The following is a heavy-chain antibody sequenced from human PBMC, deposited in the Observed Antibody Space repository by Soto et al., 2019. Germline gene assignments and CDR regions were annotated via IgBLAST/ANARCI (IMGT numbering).Heavy chain of an antibody. CDR1: GFTFSSYC. J-gene: IGHJ6*03. CDR3: ARDPNTAMVPGGVYYYYYMDV. CDR2: IWYDGSNK. Sequence: QPGGSLRLSCAASGFTFSSYCMHWVRQAPGKGLERVAVIWYDGSNKYYADSVKGRFTISRDNSKNTLYLQMNSLRAEDTAVYYCARDPNTAMVPGGVYYYYYMDVWGKGTTVTVSS. V-gene: IGHV3-33*01. D-gene: IGHD5-18*01.